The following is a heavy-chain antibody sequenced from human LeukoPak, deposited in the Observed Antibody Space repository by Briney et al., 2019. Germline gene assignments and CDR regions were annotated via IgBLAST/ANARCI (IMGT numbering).Heavy chain of an antibody. V-gene: IGHV3-21*01. CDR3: ARDTHCSSTSCYNAFDI. CDR2: ISSSSTYI. D-gene: IGHD2-2*02. CDR1: GFIFSSYT. J-gene: IGHJ3*02. Sequence: GGSLRLSCAASGFIFSSYTMNWVRQAPGKGLEWVSSISSSSTYIYYADSLKGRFTISRDNAKNSLSLQMNSLRAEDTAVYYCARDTHCSSTSCYNAFDIWGQGTMVTVSS.